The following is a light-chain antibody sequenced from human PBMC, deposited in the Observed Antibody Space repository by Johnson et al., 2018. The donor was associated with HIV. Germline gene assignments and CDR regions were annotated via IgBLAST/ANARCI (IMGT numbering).Light chain of an antibody. Sequence: QSVLTQPPSVSAAPGQKVTISCSGSSSNIGNNYVSWYQQLPGTAPKLLIYENNKRPSGIPDRFSGSKSGTSATLAITGLPTGDEADYYCGTWDSSLSAYVFGTGTKVTVL. CDR3: GTWDSSLSAYV. CDR1: SSNIGNNY. CDR2: ENN. V-gene: IGLV1-51*02. J-gene: IGLJ1*01.